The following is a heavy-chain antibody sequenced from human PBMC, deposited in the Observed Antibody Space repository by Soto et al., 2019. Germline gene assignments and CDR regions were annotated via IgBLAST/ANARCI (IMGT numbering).Heavy chain of an antibody. V-gene: IGHV3-23*01. CDR3: AKDGSRVLLLDTFDY. J-gene: IGHJ4*02. D-gene: IGHD3-3*01. CDR2: ISGSGGST. CDR1: GFIFSSYA. Sequence: PGGSLRLSCAASGFIFSSYAMSWVRQAPGKGLEWVSAISGSGGSTYYADSVKGRFTISRDNSKNTLYLQMYSLRAEDTAVYYCAKDGSRVLLLDTFDYWGQGTLVTVSS.